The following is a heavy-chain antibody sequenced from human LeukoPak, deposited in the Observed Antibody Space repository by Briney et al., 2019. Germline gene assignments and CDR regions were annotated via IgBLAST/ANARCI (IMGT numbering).Heavy chain of an antibody. Sequence: PSETLSLTCTVSGGSISSYYWSWIRQPPGNGLEWIGYIYYSGSTNYNPSLKSRVTISVDTSKNQFSLKLSSVTAADTAVYYCATVAPGIAEAGLTFDYWGQGTLVTVSS. V-gene: IGHV4-59*01. CDR3: ATVAPGIAEAGLTFDY. J-gene: IGHJ4*02. CDR1: GGSISSYY. CDR2: IYYSGST. D-gene: IGHD6-19*01.